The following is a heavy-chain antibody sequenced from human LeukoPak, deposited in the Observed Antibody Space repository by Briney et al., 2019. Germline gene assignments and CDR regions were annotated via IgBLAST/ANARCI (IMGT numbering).Heavy chain of an antibody. CDR3: ASISRWELTFDY. D-gene: IGHD1-26*01. CDR1: GYSISSGYY. V-gene: IGHV4-38-2*01. CDR2: IYHSGST. J-gene: IGHJ4*02. Sequence: PSETLSLTRAVSGYSISSGYYWGWIRQPPGKGLEWIGRIYHSGSTYYNPSLTSRVTISVDTSKNQFSLKLSSVTAADTAVYYCASISRWELTFDYWGQGTLVTVSS.